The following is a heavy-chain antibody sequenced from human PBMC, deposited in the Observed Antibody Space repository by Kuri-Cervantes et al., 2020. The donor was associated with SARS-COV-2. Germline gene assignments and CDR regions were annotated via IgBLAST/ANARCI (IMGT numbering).Heavy chain of an antibody. Sequence: GGSLRLSCAASGFTFSSYGMHWVRQAPGKGLEWVAVISYDGSNKYYADSVKGRFTISRDNSKNTLYLQMNSLRAEDTAVYYCAREPGFELIAVAGSYYFDYWGQGALVTVSS. J-gene: IGHJ4*02. D-gene: IGHD6-19*01. CDR1: GFTFSSYG. CDR3: AREPGFELIAVAGSYYFDY. CDR2: ISYDGSNK. V-gene: IGHV3-30*03.